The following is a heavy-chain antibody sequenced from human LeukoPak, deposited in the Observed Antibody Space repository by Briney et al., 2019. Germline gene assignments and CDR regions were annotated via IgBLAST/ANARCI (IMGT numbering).Heavy chain of an antibody. V-gene: IGHV3-30*18. D-gene: IGHD4-17*01. Sequence: GGSLRLSCAASGLTFSRYWMHWVRQAPGKGLEWVAVISYDGSNKYYADSVKGRFTISRDNSKNTLYLQMNSLRAEDTAVYYCAKDGRTVTTRYYFDYWGQGTLVTVSS. CDR1: GLTFSRYW. CDR2: ISYDGSNK. J-gene: IGHJ4*02. CDR3: AKDGRTVTTRYYFDY.